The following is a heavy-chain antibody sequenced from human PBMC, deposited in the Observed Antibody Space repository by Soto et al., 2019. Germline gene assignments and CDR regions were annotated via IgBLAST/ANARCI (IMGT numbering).Heavy chain of an antibody. CDR1: GYSFTNYW. CDR2: IYPSDSTT. CDR3: ARHGFYGDYSSNYFDP. V-gene: IGHV5-51*01. D-gene: IGHD4-17*01. J-gene: IGHJ5*02. Sequence: GESLKISCKGSGYSFTNYWIAWVREMPGKGLEYMGIIYPSDSTTRYSPSFQGQVTISADKSISTAYLQWNSLKASDAAMYYCARHGFYGDYSSNYFDPWGQGTLVTVSS.